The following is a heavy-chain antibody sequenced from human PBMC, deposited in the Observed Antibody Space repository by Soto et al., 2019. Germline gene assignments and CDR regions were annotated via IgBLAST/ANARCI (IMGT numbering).Heavy chain of an antibody. CDR1: GFTFSNAW. Sequence: PGGSLRLSCAASGFTFSNAWMSWVRQAPGKGLEWVGRIKSKTDGGTTDYAAPVKGRFTISRDDSKNTLYLQMNSLKTEDTAVYYCTTGIVVVPAAILAFYDYWGQGTLVTVSS. CDR3: TTGIVVVPAAILAFYDY. CDR2: IKSKTDGGTT. V-gene: IGHV3-15*01. J-gene: IGHJ4*02. D-gene: IGHD2-2*01.